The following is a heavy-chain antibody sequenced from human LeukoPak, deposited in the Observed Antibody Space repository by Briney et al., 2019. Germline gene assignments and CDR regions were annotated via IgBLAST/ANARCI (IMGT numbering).Heavy chain of an antibody. D-gene: IGHD3-3*02. V-gene: IGHV1-18*01. CDR3: ARVPPISSYLVYYYMDV. CDR1: GYTFTSYG. Sequence: GASVKVSCKTSGYTFTSYGISWVRQAPGQGLEWMGWISAYNGNTNYAQKLQGRVTMTTDTSTSTAYMELRRLRSDDTAVYYCARVPPISSYLVYYYMDVWGKGTTVTVSS. J-gene: IGHJ6*03. CDR2: ISAYNGNT.